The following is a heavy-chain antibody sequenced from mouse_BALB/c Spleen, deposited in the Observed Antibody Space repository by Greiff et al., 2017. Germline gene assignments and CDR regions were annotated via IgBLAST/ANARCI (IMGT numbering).Heavy chain of an antibody. V-gene: IGHV2-9-2*01. Sequence: VKLVESGPGLVAPSQSLSITCTVSGFSLTSYDISWIRQPPGKGLEWLGVIWTGGGTNYNSAFMSRLSISKDNSKSQVFLKMNSLQTDDTAIYYCVREDRYDGAMDYWGQGTSVTVSS. CDR1: GFSLTSYD. CDR2: IWTGGGT. D-gene: IGHD2-14*01. CDR3: VREDRYDGAMDY. J-gene: IGHJ4*01.